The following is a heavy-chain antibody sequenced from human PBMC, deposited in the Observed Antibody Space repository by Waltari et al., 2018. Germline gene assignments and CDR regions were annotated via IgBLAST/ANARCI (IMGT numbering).Heavy chain of an antibody. CDR3: ARVRARSGSYYPFDY. D-gene: IGHD3-10*01. Sequence: QVQLVQSGAEVKKPGASVKVSCKASGYTFTSYAMHWVRQAPGQRLEWMGWINAGNGNTKYSQKFQGRVTITRDTSASTAYMELSSLRSEDTAVYYCARVRARSGSYYPFDYWGQGTLVTVSS. J-gene: IGHJ4*02. CDR2: INAGNGNT. CDR1: GYTFTSYA. V-gene: IGHV1-3*01.